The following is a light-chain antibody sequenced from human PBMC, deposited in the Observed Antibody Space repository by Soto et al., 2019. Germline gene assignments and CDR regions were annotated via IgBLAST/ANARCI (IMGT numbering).Light chain of an antibody. CDR1: QGLVYSDGNIY. Sequence: DVVMTQSPLSLPVTLGQPASISCKSTQGLVYSDGNIYLNWFHQRPGQSPRRLIHKISDRDSGVPDRFSGSGSGTDFTREISRVEAEDVGIYYCMQGTHWPFTFGQGTKLEIK. V-gene: IGKV2-30*01. J-gene: IGKJ2*01. CDR3: MQGTHWPFT. CDR2: KIS.